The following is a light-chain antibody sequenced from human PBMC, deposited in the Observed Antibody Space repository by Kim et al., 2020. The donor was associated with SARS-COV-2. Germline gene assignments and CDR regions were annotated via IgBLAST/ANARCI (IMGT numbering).Light chain of an antibody. CDR1: QTINNK. CDR2: DAT. Sequence: SPGERATLSCRASQTINNKLVWYQQKPGQAPRLLIYDATTRATGVPARFIGCGSETDFTLTISSLQSEDFAVYYCQQSYDWPPLTFGQGTKVDIK. J-gene: IGKJ1*01. V-gene: IGKV3-15*01. CDR3: QQSYDWPPLT.